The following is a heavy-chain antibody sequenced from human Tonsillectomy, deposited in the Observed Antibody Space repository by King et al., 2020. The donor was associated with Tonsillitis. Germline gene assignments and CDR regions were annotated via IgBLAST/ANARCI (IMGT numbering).Heavy chain of an antibody. D-gene: IGHD6-13*01. V-gene: IGHV1-46*01. CDR2: INPSGGST. CDR1: GYTFTSYY. CDR3: ASSEGSYSSQRGYYYYGMDV. Sequence: QLVQSGAEVKKPGASVKVSCKASGYTFTSYYMHWVRQAPGQGLEWMGIINPSGGSTSYAQKFQGRVTMTRDTSTSTVYMELSSLRSEDTAVYYCASSEGSYSSQRGYYYYGMDVWGQGTTVTVSS. J-gene: IGHJ6*02.